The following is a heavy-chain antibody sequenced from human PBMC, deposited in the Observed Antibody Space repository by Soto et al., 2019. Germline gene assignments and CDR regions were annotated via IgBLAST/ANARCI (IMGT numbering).Heavy chain of an antibody. V-gene: IGHV1-18*01. CDR2: ISAYNGNT. CDR3: ARVGWSGSLGQYYYYYGMDI. J-gene: IGHJ6*02. Sequence: GPVKVSCKASGYTFTSYGISWVRQAPGQGLEWMGWISAYNGNTNYAQKLQGRVTMTTDTSTSTAYMELRSLRSDDTAVYYCARVGWSGSLGQYYYYYGMDIWGQGTTVTVSS. CDR1: GYTFTSYG. D-gene: IGHD1-26*01.